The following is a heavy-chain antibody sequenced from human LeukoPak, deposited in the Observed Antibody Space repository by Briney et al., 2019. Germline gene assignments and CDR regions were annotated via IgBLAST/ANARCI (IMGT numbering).Heavy chain of an antibody. CDR2: IYYSGST. Sequence: SQTLSLTCTVSGGSISSGDYYWSWIRQPPGKGLEWIGYIYYSGSTNYNPSLKSRVTISVDTSKNQFSLKLSSVTAADTAVYYCARTTSKYSYGIDYWGQGTLVTVSS. D-gene: IGHD5-18*01. J-gene: IGHJ4*02. V-gene: IGHV4-30-4*01. CDR1: GGSISSGDYY. CDR3: ARTTSKYSYGIDY.